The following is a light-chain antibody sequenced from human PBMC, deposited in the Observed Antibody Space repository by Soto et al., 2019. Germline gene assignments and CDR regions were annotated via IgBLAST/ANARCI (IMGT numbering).Light chain of an antibody. CDR1: QTVRTY. J-gene: IGKJ5*01. V-gene: IGKV1-39*01. Sequence: DIQMTQSPSSLFASVGDRVTITCRASQTVRTYLNWYQQRPGKAPTLLIYAASSLQSSVPPRFSGAGSETDFTLTINGLQPEDFATYYCQQTFSTPITFGQGTRL. CDR2: AAS. CDR3: QQTFSTPIT.